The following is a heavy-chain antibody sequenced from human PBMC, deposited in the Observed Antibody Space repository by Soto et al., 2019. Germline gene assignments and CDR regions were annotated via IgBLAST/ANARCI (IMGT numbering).Heavy chain of an antibody. CDR2: IGGSGGST. Sequence: GGSLRLSCAASGFTFSSYAMSWVRQAPGKGLEWVSAIGGSGGSTYYADSVKGRFTISRDNSKNTLYLQMNSLRAEDTAVYYCAKALRAHYDYGDYVVYYYYGMDVWGQGTTVTVSS. V-gene: IGHV3-23*01. CDR1: GFTFSSYA. CDR3: AKALRAHYDYGDYVVYYYYGMDV. D-gene: IGHD4-17*01. J-gene: IGHJ6*02.